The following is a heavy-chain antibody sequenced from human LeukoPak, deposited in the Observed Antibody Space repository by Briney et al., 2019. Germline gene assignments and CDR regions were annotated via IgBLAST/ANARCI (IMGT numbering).Heavy chain of an antibody. V-gene: IGHV4-4*07. CDR2: IYTSGST. J-gene: IGHJ3*02. D-gene: IGHD3-10*01. CDR3: ARHTTRRITMVRGVVNAFDI. CDR1: GGSISSYY. Sequence: PSETLSLTCTVSGGSISSYYWSWIRQPAGKGLEWIRRIYTSGSTNYNPSLKSRVTISVDTSKNQFSLKLSSVTAADTAVYYCARHTTRRITMVRGVVNAFDIWGQGTMVTVSS.